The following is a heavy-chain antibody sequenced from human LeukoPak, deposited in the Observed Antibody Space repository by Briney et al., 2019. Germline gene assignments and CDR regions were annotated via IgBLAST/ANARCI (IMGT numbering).Heavy chain of an antibody. CDR3: ARVRTAMEIGAY. CDR2: ISGGGSST. V-gene: IGHV3-43*02. CDR1: GFTFDDYA. J-gene: IGHJ4*02. Sequence: PGGSLRLSCAASGFTFDDYAMHWVRQAPGKGLEWVSLISGGGSSTYYGDSVKGRFTISRDNSKNSLYLQMNSLRTEDTALYYCARVRTAMEIGAYWGQGTLVTVSS. D-gene: IGHD5-18*01.